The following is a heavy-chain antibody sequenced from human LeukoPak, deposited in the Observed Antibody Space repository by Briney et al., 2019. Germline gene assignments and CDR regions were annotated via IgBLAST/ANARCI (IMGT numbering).Heavy chain of an antibody. CDR3: ARGRSYGFDFDS. CDR1: GVSVNTCCYY. V-gene: IGHV4-61*01. J-gene: IGHJ4*02. Sequence: SETLSLTCDVSGVSVNTCCYYWTWIRQPPGKGLEWIGYKYYSGSTRYNSSLRSRLTISLDTSKNQFSLRLTSVTAADTAVYYCARGRSYGFDFDSWGPGTLVIVSS. CDR2: KYYSGST. D-gene: IGHD5-18*01.